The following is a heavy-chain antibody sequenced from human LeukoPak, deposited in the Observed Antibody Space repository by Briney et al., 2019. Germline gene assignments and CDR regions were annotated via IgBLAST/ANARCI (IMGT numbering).Heavy chain of an antibody. CDR2: IHHRGSS. CDR3: ATTSGYA. J-gene: IGHJ4*02. CDR1: GGSISSSSYY. V-gene: IGHV4-39*01. Sequence: SETLSLTCTASGGSISSSSYYWGWIRQPPGKGLEWIGSIHHRGSSYYTPSLKSRVTISVDTSKNQFSLKLSSVTAADTAVYYCATTSGYAWGQGTLVTVSS. D-gene: IGHD5-12*01.